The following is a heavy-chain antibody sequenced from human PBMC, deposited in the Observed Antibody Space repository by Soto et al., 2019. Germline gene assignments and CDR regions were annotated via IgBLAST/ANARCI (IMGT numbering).Heavy chain of an antibody. CDR2: ISSSGSTI. CDR1: GFTFSDYY. Sequence: VQLLESGGGLVQPGGSLRLSCAASGFTFSDYYMSWIRQAPGKGLEWVSYISSSGSTIYYADSVKGRFTISRDNAKNSLYLQMNSLRAEDTAVYYCAKGILHYDFWSGYYRESFFDYWGQGTLVTVSS. CDR3: AKGILHYDFWSGYYRESFFDY. V-gene: IGHV3-11*01. J-gene: IGHJ4*02. D-gene: IGHD3-3*01.